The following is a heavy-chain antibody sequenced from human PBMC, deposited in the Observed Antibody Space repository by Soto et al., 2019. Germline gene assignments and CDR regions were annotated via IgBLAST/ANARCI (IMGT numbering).Heavy chain of an antibody. CDR1: GYTFTSYD. CDR3: AIVGARPPDY. J-gene: IGHJ4*02. V-gene: IGHV1-8*02. CDR2: MNPNSGNT. D-gene: IGHD1-26*01. Sequence: QVQLVESGAEVKKPGASVKVSCKASGYTFTSYDINWVRQTTGQGLEWMGWMNPNSGNTGYAQKFQGRVTMTRNTAINTAYMELSSLNSEDTAVYYCAIVGARPPDYWGQGTLVTVSS.